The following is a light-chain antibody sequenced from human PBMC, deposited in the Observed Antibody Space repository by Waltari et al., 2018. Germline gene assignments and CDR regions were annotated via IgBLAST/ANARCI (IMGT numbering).Light chain of an antibody. V-gene: IGKV1-33*01. CDR2: GAS. Sequence: DIQMTQSPSSLSASVGDRVTITCQANQDIYNSLNWYQQKPGKGPNLVIYGASNLEPGVPSRFSGSGSGTHFTFTISSLQPDDFATYYCQQYDTPLSVGGGTKVAIK. J-gene: IGKJ4*01. CDR1: QDIYNS. CDR3: QQYDTPLS.